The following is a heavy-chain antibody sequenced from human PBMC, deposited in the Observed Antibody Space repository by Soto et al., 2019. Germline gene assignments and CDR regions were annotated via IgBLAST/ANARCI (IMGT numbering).Heavy chain of an antibody. CDR3: ASLRGDYSSTPLDY. Sequence: GGSLRLSCAASGFTFSDYYMGWIRQAPGKGLEWVSYISGSSSHTNYADSVKGRFTISRDNAKNSLYLQMNSLRAEDTAVYYCASLRGDYSSTPLDYWGQGILVTVSS. J-gene: IGHJ4*02. V-gene: IGHV3-11*06. D-gene: IGHD6-19*01. CDR1: GFTFSDYY. CDR2: ISGSSSHT.